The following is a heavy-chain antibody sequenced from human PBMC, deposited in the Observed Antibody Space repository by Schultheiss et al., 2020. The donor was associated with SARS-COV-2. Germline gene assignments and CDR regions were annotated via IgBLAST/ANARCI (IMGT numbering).Heavy chain of an antibody. CDR2: ITGSGSKT. J-gene: IGHJ4*02. D-gene: IGHD1-26*01. Sequence: GGSLRLSCAASGFTFSNYAMSWVRQAPGKGLEWVSSITGSGSKTYYADSVKGRFTISRDSSKNTLYLQMNSLRAEDTAVYYCARDYSGSYSWFDYWGQGTLVTVSS. V-gene: IGHV3-23*01. CDR1: GFTFSNYA. CDR3: ARDYSGSYSWFDY.